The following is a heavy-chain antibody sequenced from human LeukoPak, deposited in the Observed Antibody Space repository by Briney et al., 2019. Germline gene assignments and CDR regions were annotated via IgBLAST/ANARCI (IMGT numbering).Heavy chain of an antibody. CDR3: TRKFVVVVAATRVDWFDP. CDR2: ISSSSSTI. J-gene: IGHJ5*02. CDR1: GFTFRSYS. Sequence: GGSLRLSCAASGFTFRSYSMNWVRQAPGKGLEWVSYISSSSSTIYYADSVKGRFTISRDNAKNSLYLQMNSLRDEDTAVYYCTRKFVVVVAATRVDWFDPWGQGTLVTVSS. V-gene: IGHV3-48*02. D-gene: IGHD2-15*01.